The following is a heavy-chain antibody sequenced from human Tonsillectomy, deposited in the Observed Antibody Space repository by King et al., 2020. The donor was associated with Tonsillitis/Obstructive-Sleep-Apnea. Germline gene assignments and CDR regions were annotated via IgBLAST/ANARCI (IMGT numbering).Heavy chain of an antibody. CDR3: ASAHIVVVPAAGWFDP. CDR1: GGSISSSYW. V-gene: IGHV4-4*02. Sequence: QLQESGPGLVKPSGTLSLTCAVSGGSISSSYWWSWVRQPPGKGLWWIGESYHSGSTNYNPSLKSLVTISVDKSKNQFSLKLSSVTAADTAVYYCASAHIVVVPAAGWFDPWGQGTLVTVSS. D-gene: IGHD2-2*01. CDR2: SYHSGST. J-gene: IGHJ5*02.